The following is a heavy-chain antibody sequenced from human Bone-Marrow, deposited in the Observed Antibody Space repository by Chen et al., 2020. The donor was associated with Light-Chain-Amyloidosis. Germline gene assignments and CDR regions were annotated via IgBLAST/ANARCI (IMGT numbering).Heavy chain of an antibody. J-gene: IGHJ6*03. V-gene: IGHV4-34*01. CDR2: INQSGRT. CDR3: ARDVEAVTSYNYYDYMDV. CDR1: GGSLSDCC. D-gene: IGHD6-19*01. Sequence: QVQLQQWGAGLLKPSETLSLTCAVDGGSLSDCCWSWIRPPPGKGLEWIGIINQSGRTNYNPSLKSRVTISADTSKNQFSRRLGSVTAADTGVYFCARDVEAVTSYNYYDYMDVWGKGTTVTVSS.